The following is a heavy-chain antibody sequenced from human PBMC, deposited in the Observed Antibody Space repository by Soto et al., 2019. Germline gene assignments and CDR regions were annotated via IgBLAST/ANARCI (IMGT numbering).Heavy chain of an antibody. J-gene: IGHJ4*02. CDR1: GGSISGYY. V-gene: IGHV4-59*08. CDR2: IYYSGSS. CDR3: ARHSNEYRKSLDY. D-gene: IGHD1-1*01. Sequence: SETLSLTCTVSGGSISGYYWSWIRQPPGKGLEWIAYIYYSGSSNSNPSLKSRVTISVDTSKNQFSLKLSSVTAADTAVYYCARHSNEYRKSLDYWGQGSLVTVSS.